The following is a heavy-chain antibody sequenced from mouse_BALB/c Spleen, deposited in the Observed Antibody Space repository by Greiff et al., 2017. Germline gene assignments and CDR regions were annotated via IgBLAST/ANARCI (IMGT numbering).Heavy chain of an antibody. V-gene: IGHV2-2*02. Sequence: VQLQQSGPGLVQPSQSLSITCTVSGFSLTSYGVHWVRQSPGKGLEWLGVIWSGGSTDYNAAFISRLSISKDNSKSQVFFKMNSLQANDTAIYYCARNKVGSSFYYFDYWGQGTTLTVSS. CDR3: ARNKVGSSFYYFDY. J-gene: IGHJ2*01. CDR1: GFSLTSYG. D-gene: IGHD1-1*01. CDR2: IWSGGST.